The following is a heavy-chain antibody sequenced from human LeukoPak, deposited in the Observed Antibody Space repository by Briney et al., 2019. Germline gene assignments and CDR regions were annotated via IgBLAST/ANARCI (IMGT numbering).Heavy chain of an antibody. CDR1: GFTFSDYW. V-gene: IGHV3-7*01. J-gene: IGHJ4*02. Sequence: GGSLRLSCAASGFTFSDYWMSWVRQAPGKGLEWVANIKADGSESHFVDSLRGRFTISRDNAQNSLYLQLNSLRAEDTAVYYCARDLQRVDYWGQGTLVTVSS. CDR3: ARDLQRVDY. CDR2: IKADGSES.